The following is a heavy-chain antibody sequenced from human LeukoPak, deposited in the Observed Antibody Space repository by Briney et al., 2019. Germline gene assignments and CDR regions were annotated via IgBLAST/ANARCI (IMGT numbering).Heavy chain of an antibody. J-gene: IGHJ6*04. V-gene: IGHV1-18*04. CDR3: ARAASCGGDCYYYYGMDV. Sequence: ASVKVSCKASGYTFTSYGISWVRQAPGQGLEWMGWISAYNGNTNYAQKLQGRVTMTTDTSTSTAYMELRSLRSDDTAVYYCARAASCGGDCYYYYGMDVWGKGTTATVST. D-gene: IGHD2-21*02. CDR1: GYTFTSYG. CDR2: ISAYNGNT.